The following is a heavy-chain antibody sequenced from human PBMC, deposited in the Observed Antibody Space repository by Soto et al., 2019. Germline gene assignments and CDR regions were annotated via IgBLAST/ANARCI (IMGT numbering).Heavy chain of an antibody. Sequence: PGGSLRLSCAASGFTFSSYWMHWVRQAPGKGLVWVSRINSDGSSTSYADSVKGRFTISRDNAKNTLYLQMNSLRAEDTAVYYCAREYGSGSYFEPSYYYGMDVWGQGTTVTV. CDR2: INSDGSST. CDR1: GFTFSSYW. D-gene: IGHD3-10*01. CDR3: AREYGSGSYFEPSYYYGMDV. J-gene: IGHJ6*02. V-gene: IGHV3-74*01.